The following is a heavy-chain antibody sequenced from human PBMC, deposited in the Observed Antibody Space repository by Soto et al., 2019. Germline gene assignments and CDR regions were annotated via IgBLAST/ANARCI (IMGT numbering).Heavy chain of an antibody. CDR1: GFPLSTSGVG. CDR3: AHTGRHSAACTGYHYYGMDV. V-gene: IGHV2-5*02. D-gene: IGHD6-13*01. CDR2: IYWDDDK. J-gene: IGHJ6*02. Sequence: QITLKESGPTLVKPTQPLTLTCTFSGFPLSTSGVGVGWIRPPPGKALEWLALIYWDDDKRYSPSLKRRLTLTNDTSKNLVVLTMTTMYPVDTATYYCAHTGRHSAACTGYHYYGMDVWGQGTTVTVSS.